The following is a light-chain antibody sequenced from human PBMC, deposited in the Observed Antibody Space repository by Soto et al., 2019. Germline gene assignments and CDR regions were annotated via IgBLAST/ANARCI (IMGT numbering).Light chain of an antibody. V-gene: IGLV1-40*01. Sequence: QSVLTQPPSVSGAPGQRVTISCTGSSSNIGATYDVHWYQQLPGAAPKLLIYLGDQRASGVSDRFSGSKSGTSASLAINGLRSDDEADYYCAAWDDNLNAYVFGSGTKLTVL. CDR1: SSNIGATYD. CDR3: AAWDDNLNAYV. J-gene: IGLJ1*01. CDR2: LGD.